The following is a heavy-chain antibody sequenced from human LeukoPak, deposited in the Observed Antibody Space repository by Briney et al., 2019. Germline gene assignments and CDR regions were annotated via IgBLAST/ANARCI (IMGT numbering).Heavy chain of an antibody. CDR3: TRSPDIDILTGYSRYYFDY. Sequence: GESLKISCKGSGYSFTSYWIGWVRQMPGKGLEWMGVIYPGDSHTRYSPSFQGKGTISADKSISTAYLQWNSLKASDTAIYYCTRSPDIDILTGYSRYYFDYWGQGTLVIVSS. V-gene: IGHV5-51*01. J-gene: IGHJ4*02. D-gene: IGHD3-9*01. CDR1: GYSFTSYW. CDR2: IYPGDSHT.